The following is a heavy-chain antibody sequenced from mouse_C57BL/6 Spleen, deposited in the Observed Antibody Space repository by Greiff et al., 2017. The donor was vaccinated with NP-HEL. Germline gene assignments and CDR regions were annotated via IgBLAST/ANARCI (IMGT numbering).Heavy chain of an antibody. D-gene: IGHD4-1*01. CDR1: GYTFTSYW. J-gene: IGHJ1*03. CDR3: ARNWDYWYFDV. V-gene: IGHV1-61*01. Sequence: QVQLQQPGAELVRPGSSVKLSCKASGYTFTSYWMDWVKQRPGQGLEWIGNIYPSDSETHYNQKFKDKATLTVDKSSSTAYMQLSSLTSEDSAVYYCARNWDYWYFDVWGTGTTVTVSS. CDR2: IYPSDSET.